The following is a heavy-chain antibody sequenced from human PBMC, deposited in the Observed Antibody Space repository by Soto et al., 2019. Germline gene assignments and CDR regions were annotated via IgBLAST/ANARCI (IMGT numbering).Heavy chain of an antibody. J-gene: IGHJ6*02. D-gene: IGHD6-13*01. Sequence: PGESLKISCKGSGYSFTSYWIGWVRQMPGKGLECMGIIYPGDSDTRYSPSFQGQVTISADKSISTAYLQWSSLKASDTAMYYCARTAAAGKYYNGMDVWGQGTTVTAP. CDR3: ARTAAAGKYYNGMDV. CDR2: IYPGDSDT. CDR1: GYSFTSYW. V-gene: IGHV5-51*01.